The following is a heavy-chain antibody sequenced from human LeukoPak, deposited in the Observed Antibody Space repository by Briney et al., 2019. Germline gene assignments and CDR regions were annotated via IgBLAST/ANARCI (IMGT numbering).Heavy chain of an antibody. J-gene: IGHJ5*02. CDR3: VKASSSSPRYNWFDA. CDR2: INWNGGST. CDR1: GFTFDDYG. Sequence: RPGGSLRLSCAASGFTFDDYGMSWVRQAPGKGLEWVSGINWNGGSTGYADFVKGRFTISRDNSKNTLYLQMNSLRAEDTALYYCVKASSSSPRYNWFDAWGQGTLVTVSS. D-gene: IGHD6-6*01. V-gene: IGHV3-20*04.